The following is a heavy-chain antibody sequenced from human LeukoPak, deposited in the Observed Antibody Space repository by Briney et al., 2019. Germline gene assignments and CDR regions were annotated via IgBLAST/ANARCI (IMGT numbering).Heavy chain of an antibody. D-gene: IGHD4-17*01. CDR2: ISSNGGST. J-gene: IGHJ4*02. CDR1: GFTFSSYA. V-gene: IGHV3-64*01. CDR3: AKDFSRGDSGYFDY. Sequence: GGSLRLSCAASGFTFSSYAMHWVRQAPGKGLEYFSAISSNGGSTYYANSVKGRFTISRDNSKNTLYLKMNSLRAEDTAVYYCAKDFSRGDSGYFDYWGQGTLVTVSS.